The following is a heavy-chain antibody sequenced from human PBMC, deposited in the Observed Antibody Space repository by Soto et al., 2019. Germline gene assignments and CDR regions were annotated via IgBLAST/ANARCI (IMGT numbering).Heavy chain of an antibody. CDR3: ASVDYDFWSGPGGGLDV. Sequence: QVQLVQSGAEVKKPGASGKVSCKASGGTFSSYAISWVRQAPGQGLEWMGGIIPIFGTANYAQKFQGRVTMTAEAATSTVYMELSSLRSEDTAVYCCASVDYDFWSGPGGGLDVWGQGTTVTVSS. J-gene: IGHJ6*02. CDR1: GGTFSSYA. CDR2: IIPIFGTA. D-gene: IGHD3-3*01. V-gene: IGHV1-69*12.